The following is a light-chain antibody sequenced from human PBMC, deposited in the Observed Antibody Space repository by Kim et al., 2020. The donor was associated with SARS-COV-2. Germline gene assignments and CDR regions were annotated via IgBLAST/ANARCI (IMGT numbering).Light chain of an antibody. CDR1: QSVSSSD. Sequence: SPGERATPSCRASQSVSSSDLAWDQQKPGQAPRLLIYGASSRATGIPDRFSGSGSGTDFTLTISRLEPEDFAVYYCQQYGSSPPVTFGGGTKLEI. CDR2: GAS. V-gene: IGKV3-20*01. J-gene: IGKJ4*01. CDR3: QQYGSSPPVT.